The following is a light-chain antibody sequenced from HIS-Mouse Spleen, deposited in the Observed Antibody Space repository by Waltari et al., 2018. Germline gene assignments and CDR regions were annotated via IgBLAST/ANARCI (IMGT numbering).Light chain of an antibody. CDR2: EGS. CDR1: SSDDWSYYH. J-gene: IGLJ1*01. V-gene: IGLV2-23*01. Sequence: QSALPQPAPLSGSPGQSLTISCPGTSSDDWSYYHLSWYQQHPGKAPKRMIYEGSKRPSGVSNRFSGSKSGNTASLTISGLQAEDEADYYCCSYAGSSTYVFGTGTKVTVL. CDR3: CSYAGSSTYV.